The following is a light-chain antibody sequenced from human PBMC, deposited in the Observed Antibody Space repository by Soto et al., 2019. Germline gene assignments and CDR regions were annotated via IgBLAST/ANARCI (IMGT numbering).Light chain of an antibody. J-gene: IGKJ4*01. CDR1: QSLLHSNGYNY. CDR2: LGS. CDR3: MQALHTPGT. Sequence: DIVMTQSPLSLPVTPGEPASISCRSSQSLLHSNGYNYLDWYLQKPGQSPQLLIYLGSNWASGVPDRFSGSGSGTDFTLKISRVEAEDVGVYYCMQALHTPGTFGGGTKVEIK. V-gene: IGKV2-28*01.